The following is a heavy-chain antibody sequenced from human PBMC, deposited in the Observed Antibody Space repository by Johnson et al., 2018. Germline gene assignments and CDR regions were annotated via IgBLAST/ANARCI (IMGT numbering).Heavy chain of an antibody. J-gene: IGHJ6*02. CDR1: GFTFSSYG. CDR2: IWYDGSNK. D-gene: IGHD4-17*01. CDR3: AREGGSAFTVTTSYYYGMDV. V-gene: IGHV3-33*01. Sequence: QVQLVQSGGGVVQPGRSLRLSCAASGFTFSSYGMHWVRQAPGKGLEWVAVIWYDGSNKYYADSVKGRFTISRDNSKNTLYLQMNSLRAEDTAVYYCAREGGSAFTVTTSYYYGMDVWGQGTTVTVSS.